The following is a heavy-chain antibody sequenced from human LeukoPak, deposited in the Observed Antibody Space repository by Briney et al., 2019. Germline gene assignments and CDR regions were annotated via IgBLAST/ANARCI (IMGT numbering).Heavy chain of an antibody. CDR1: GFTFSSYS. V-gene: IGHV3-21*01. CDR2: ISSSSSYI. J-gene: IGHJ4*02. CDR3: ARDANIAVAGTVSFDY. D-gene: IGHD6-19*01. Sequence: PGGSLRLSCAASGFTFSSYSMNWVRQAPGKGLEWVSSISSSSSYIYYADSVKGRFTISRDNAKNSLYLQMNSLRAEDTAVYYGARDANIAVAGTVSFDYWGQGTLVTVSS.